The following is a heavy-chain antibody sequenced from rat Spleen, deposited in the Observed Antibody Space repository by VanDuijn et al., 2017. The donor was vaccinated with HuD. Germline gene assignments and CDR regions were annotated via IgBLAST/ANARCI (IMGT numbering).Heavy chain of an antibody. V-gene: IGHV5-20*01. CDR3: TSLSMDA. Sequence: EVQLVESGGGLVQPGRSLKLSCAASGFTFSDYYMAWVRQAPKKGLEWVASISPSGGSTYYRDSVKGRFTISRDNVKSILYLQMDSLRSEDTATYFCTSLSMDAWGQGASVTVSS. CDR2: ISPSGGST. J-gene: IGHJ4*01. CDR1: GFTFSDYY.